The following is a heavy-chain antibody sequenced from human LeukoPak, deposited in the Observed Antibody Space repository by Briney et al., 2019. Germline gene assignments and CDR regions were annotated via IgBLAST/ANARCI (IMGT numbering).Heavy chain of an antibody. CDR1: GYTSTGYY. Sequence: ASVKVSCKASGYTSTGYYMHWVRQAPGQGLKWMGWINPNSGGTNYAQKFQGRVTMTRDTSISTAYMELSRLRSDDTAVYYCARVWYYGSGSRWFDPWGQGTLVTVSS. D-gene: IGHD3-10*01. J-gene: IGHJ5*02. V-gene: IGHV1-2*02. CDR3: ARVWYYGSGSRWFDP. CDR2: INPNSGGT.